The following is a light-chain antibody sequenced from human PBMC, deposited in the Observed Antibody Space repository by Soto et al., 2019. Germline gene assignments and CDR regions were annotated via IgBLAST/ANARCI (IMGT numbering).Light chain of an antibody. Sequence: DIQMTQSPSTLSASVGDRVTITCRASQSISSWLAWFQQKPGKAPKLLIFKASFLETGVPSRFSGTGSGTEFTLTISGLQPDDFATYYCQHYNSSPLYIFGQGTKLEIK. CDR2: KAS. V-gene: IGKV1-5*03. CDR1: QSISSW. J-gene: IGKJ2*01. CDR3: QHYNSSPLYI.